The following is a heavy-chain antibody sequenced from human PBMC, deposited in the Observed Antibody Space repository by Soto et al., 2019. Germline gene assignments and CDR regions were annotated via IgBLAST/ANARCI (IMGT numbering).Heavy chain of an antibody. J-gene: IGHJ4*02. CDR1: GGTFDSYT. CDR2: IIPIHDIA. Sequence: ASVKVSCKASGGTFDSYTISWVRQAPGQGLEWMGRIIPIHDIANYAQKFQDRITITADKSTNTTHMELNSLRSEDTAVYYCARGEGYCNVDTCYRPGLEWDQGTLVTVSS. D-gene: IGHD2-15*01. V-gene: IGHV1-69*02. CDR3: ARGEGYCNVDTCYRPGLE.